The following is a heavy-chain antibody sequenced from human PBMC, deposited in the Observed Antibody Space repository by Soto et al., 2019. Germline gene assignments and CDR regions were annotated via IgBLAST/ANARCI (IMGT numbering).Heavy chain of an antibody. CDR2: IKQDGSAK. CDR3: ARDKVTMTVVVNDY. J-gene: IGHJ4*02. Sequence: PGGSLRLSCVASGFTFNDYWMSWVRQAPGKGLEWVAKIKQDGSAKYYADSVKGRFSISRDNAKNSLYLQMDSLRAEDTALYYCARDKVTMTVVVNDYWGQGA. D-gene: IGHD3-22*01. V-gene: IGHV3-7*01. CDR1: GFTFNDYW.